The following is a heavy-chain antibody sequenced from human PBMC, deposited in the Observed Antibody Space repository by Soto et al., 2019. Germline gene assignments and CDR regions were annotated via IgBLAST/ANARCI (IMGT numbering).Heavy chain of an antibody. D-gene: IGHD2-15*01. V-gene: IGHV5-10-1*01. Sequence: GESVKISCKGSGYSFTSYWISWVRQMPGKGLEWMGRIDPSDSYTNYSPSFQGHVTISADKSISTAYLQWSSLKASDTAMYYCARGGTGYCSGGSCYGDYYYGMDVWGQGTTVTVSS. CDR2: IDPSDSYT. CDR3: ARGGTGYCSGGSCYGDYYYGMDV. J-gene: IGHJ6*02. CDR1: GYSFTSYW.